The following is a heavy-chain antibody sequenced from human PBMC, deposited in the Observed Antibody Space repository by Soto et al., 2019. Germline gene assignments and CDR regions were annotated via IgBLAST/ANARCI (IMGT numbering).Heavy chain of an antibody. Sequence: VASVKVSCKTSGYTFTYYALHWVRQAPGQGLEWMGWINTSNGKTKYSQNFQGRLTITRDTSATTLYMELSSLRSEDTTVYYCVRFSGIPVWGQGTLVTVSS. D-gene: IGHD1-1*01. CDR3: VRFSGIPV. V-gene: IGHV1-3*04. CDR1: GYTFTYYA. J-gene: IGHJ4*02. CDR2: INTSNGKT.